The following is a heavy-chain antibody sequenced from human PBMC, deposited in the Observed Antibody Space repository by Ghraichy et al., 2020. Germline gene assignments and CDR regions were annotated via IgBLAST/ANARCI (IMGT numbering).Heavy chain of an antibody. D-gene: IGHD5/OR15-5a*01. CDR3: ARLLSDASYSVLNNWFDP. J-gene: IGHJ5*02. Sequence: SETLSLTCTVSGGSISSSSYYWGWIRQPPGKGLEWIGSIYYSGSTYYNPSLKSRVTISVDTSKNQFSLKLSSVTAADTAVYYCARLLSDASYSVLNNWFDPWGQGTLVTVSS. CDR1: GGSISSSSYY. V-gene: IGHV4-39*07. CDR2: IYYSGST.